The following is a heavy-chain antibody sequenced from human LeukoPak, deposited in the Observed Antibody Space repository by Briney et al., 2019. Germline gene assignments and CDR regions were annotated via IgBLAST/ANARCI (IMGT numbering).Heavy chain of an antibody. CDR3: ARDNWNYPLHY. V-gene: IGHV3-21*01. CDR2: ISSSSSYI. CDR1: GFTFSSYS. Sequence: GGSLRLSCAASGFTFSSYSMNWVRQAPGKGREWVSSISSSSSYIYYADSVKGRFTISRDKAKNSLYLQMNSLRAEDTAVYYCARDNWNYPLHYWGQGTLVTVSS. J-gene: IGHJ4*02. D-gene: IGHD1-7*01.